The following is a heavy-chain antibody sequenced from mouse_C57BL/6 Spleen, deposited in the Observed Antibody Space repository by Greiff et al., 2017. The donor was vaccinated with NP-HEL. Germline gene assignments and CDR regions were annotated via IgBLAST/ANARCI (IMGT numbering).Heavy chain of an antibody. CDR3: ARRGHSSAFAY. CDR1: GFTFSDYY. V-gene: IGHV5-12*01. Sequence: EVQGVESGGGLVQPGGSLKLSCAASGFTFSDYYMYWVRQTPEKRLEWVAYISNGGSSTYYPDTVKGRFTISRDNAKNTLYLQMSRLKSEDTAMYYCARRGHSSAFAYWGQGTSVTVSS. D-gene: IGHD6-1*01. CDR2: ISNGGSST. J-gene: IGHJ4*01.